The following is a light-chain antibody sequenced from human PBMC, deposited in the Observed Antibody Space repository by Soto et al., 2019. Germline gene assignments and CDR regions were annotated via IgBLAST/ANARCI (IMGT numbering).Light chain of an antibody. CDR2: DAS. V-gene: IGKV3-11*01. CDR1: QSVRPY. CDR3: HQRSNWPRT. Sequence: EIVLTQSPATLSLFPGERATLSCRASQSVRPYLAWYQQKPGQAPRLLISDASKKATGIPDRFSGSGSGTDFTLTIRRLEAEDAAVAYCHQRSNWPRTFGGGAKVELK. J-gene: IGKJ4*01.